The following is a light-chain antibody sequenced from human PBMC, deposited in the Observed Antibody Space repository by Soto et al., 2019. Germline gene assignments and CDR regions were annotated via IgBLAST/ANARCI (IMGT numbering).Light chain of an antibody. Sequence: IVLTQSPGTLSLSPGDRATLSCRASQSVSGSYLAWYQQKPGLAPRLLIYGASIRATGIPDRFSGSGSGTDLTLTISRLEPEDFAVYYCQQYGSSPRTFGQGTKVEIK. J-gene: IGKJ1*01. CDR3: QQYGSSPRT. CDR1: QSVSGSY. CDR2: GAS. V-gene: IGKV3-20*01.